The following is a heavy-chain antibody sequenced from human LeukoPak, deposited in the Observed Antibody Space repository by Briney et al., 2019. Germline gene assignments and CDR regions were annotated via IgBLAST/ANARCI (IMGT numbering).Heavy chain of an antibody. CDR1: GGSISSGSYY. Sequence: KSSQTLSLTCTVSGGSISSGSYYWSWIRQPAGKGLEWIGRIYSSGSTNYNPSLKSRVTISLDTSKNQFSLKLSSVTAADTAVYYCARALRDFWGPFDYWGQGSLVTVSS. CDR3: ARALRDFWGPFDY. D-gene: IGHD3-3*01. V-gene: IGHV4-61*02. J-gene: IGHJ4*02. CDR2: IYSSGST.